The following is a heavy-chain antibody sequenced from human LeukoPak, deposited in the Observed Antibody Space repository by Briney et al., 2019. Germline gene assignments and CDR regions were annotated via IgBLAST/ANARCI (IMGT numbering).Heavy chain of an antibody. CDR1: GGSVSSGSYY. J-gene: IGHJ5*02. CDR3: ARVNYYDSSGYLP. Sequence: PSETLSLTCTVSGGSVSSGSYYWSWIRQPPGKGLEWIGYIYYSGNTNYNPSLKSRVTISLDTSKNQFSLKLSSVTAADTAVYYCARVNYYDSSGYLPWGQGTLVTVSS. CDR2: IYYSGNT. V-gene: IGHV4-61*01. D-gene: IGHD3-22*01.